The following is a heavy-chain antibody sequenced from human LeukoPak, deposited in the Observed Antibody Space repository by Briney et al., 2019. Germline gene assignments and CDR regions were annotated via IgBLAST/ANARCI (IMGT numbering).Heavy chain of an antibody. CDR1: GFTFTSYS. Sequence: GGSLRLSCAASGFTFTSYSMNWVRQAPGKGLEWVSSISSSSSYIYYADSVKGRFTISRGNAKNSLYLQMNSLRAEDTAVYYCAREGAVAGTGDYWGQGTLVTVSS. V-gene: IGHV3-21*01. CDR2: ISSSSSYI. CDR3: AREGAVAGTGDY. D-gene: IGHD6-19*01. J-gene: IGHJ4*02.